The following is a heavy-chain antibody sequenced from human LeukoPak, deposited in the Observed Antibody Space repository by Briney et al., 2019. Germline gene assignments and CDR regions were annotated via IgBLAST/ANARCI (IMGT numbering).Heavy chain of an antibody. D-gene: IGHD3-22*01. CDR3: AKVPTDTYYYDSSPTSAFDI. CDR2: ISYDGSNK. Sequence: GGSLRLSCAASGFTFSSYGMHWVRQAPGKGLEWVAVISYDGSNKYYADSVKGRFTISRDNSKNTLYLQMNSLRAEDTAVYYCAKVPTDTYYYDSSPTSAFDIWGQGTMVTVSS. CDR1: GFTFSSYG. J-gene: IGHJ3*02. V-gene: IGHV3-30*18.